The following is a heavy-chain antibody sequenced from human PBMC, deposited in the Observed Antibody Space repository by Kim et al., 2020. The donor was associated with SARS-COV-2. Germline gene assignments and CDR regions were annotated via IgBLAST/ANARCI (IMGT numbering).Heavy chain of an antibody. CDR2: ISDTGDST. CDR3: AKGGYFDWLLVS. J-gene: IGHJ5*01. CDR1: GFIFSTYA. V-gene: IGHV3-23*01. D-gene: IGHD3-9*01. Sequence: GGSLRLSCAASGFIFSTYAMSWVRQAPGKGLEWVSGISDTGDSTFYADSVKGRFTIFRDNSKNTLYLQMNSLRVEDTAVYSCAKGGYFDWLLVSWGQGTLVAVSS.